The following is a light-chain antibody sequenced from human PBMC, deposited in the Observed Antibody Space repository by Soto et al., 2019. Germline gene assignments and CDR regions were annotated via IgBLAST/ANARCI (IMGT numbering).Light chain of an antibody. CDR2: DAS. J-gene: IGKJ1*01. CDR3: QQYNSYST. CDR1: QSISSW. Sequence: DIQMTHSPSTLAASVGDRVTMTARASQSISSWLAWYQQKPGKAPKLLIYDASSLESGVPSRFSGSGSGTEFTLTISSLQPDDFATYYCQQYNSYSTFGQGTKVDIK. V-gene: IGKV1-5*01.